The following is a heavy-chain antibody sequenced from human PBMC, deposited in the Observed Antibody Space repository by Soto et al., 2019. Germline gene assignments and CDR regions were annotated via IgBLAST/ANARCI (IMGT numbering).Heavy chain of an antibody. V-gene: IGHV1-3*01. CDR2: INAGNGNT. CDR3: ARDNVYDFWSGYFSYYYMDV. CDR1: GYTFTSYA. Sequence: GASVKVSCKASGYTFTSYAMHWVRQAPGQRLEWMGWINAGNGNTKYSQKFQGRVTITRDTSASTAYMELSSLRSEDTAVYYCARDNVYDFWSGYFSYYYMDVWGKGTTVTVSS. D-gene: IGHD3-3*01. J-gene: IGHJ6*03.